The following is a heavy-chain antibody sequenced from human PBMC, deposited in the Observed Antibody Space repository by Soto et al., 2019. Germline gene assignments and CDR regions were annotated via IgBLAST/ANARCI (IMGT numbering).Heavy chain of an antibody. CDR1: GYSISGGYS. D-gene: IGHD3-22*01. J-gene: IGHJ5*02. CDR3: ARVGPWVPYYYDSSPYTFENWFDP. V-gene: IGHV4-38-2*01. Sequence: SETLSLTCAVSGYSISGGYSWGWLRHPPGKGLEWIGSIYNGGNTYYTPPLNSRVTLSIDMTNTHVSLILNSVTAADTAVYYCARVGPWVPYYYDSSPYTFENWFDPWGQGTLVTVSS. CDR2: IYNGGNT.